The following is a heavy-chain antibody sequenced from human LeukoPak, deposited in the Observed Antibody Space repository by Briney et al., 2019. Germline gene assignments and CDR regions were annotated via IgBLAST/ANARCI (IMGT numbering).Heavy chain of an antibody. CDR3: ARALGYCSGGSCTRGYNWFDP. Sequence: SVTLSLTCAVSGGSISSSNWWSWVRQPPGKGLECIGSIYYGGSTYYNPGLKSRVTISVDTSMNQFTLKLSFVTTADTAVYYCARALGYCSGGSCTRGYNWFDPWGQGTLVTVPS. D-gene: IGHD2-15*01. V-gene: IGHV4-4*02. CDR1: GGSISSSNW. CDR2: IYYGGST. J-gene: IGHJ5*02.